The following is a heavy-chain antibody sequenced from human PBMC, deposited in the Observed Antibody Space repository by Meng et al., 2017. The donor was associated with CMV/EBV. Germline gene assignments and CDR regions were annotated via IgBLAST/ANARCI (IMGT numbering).Heavy chain of an antibody. CDR2: ISYDGSNK. CDR3: ARIGGYCSSTSCVGMDV. J-gene: IGHJ6*02. CDR1: GFTFSSYA. Sequence: GESLKIPRAASGFTFSSYAMHWVRQAPGKGLEWVAVISYDGSNKYYADSVKGRFTISRDNSKNTLYLQMNSLRAEDTAVYYCARIGGYCSSTSCVGMDVWGQGTTVTVSS. V-gene: IGHV3-30-3*01. D-gene: IGHD2-2*01.